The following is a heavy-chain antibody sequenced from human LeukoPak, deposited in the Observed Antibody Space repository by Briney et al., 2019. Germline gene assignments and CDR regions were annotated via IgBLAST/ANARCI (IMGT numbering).Heavy chain of an antibody. CDR2: IYYSGST. CDR3: ARGHYDILTGYPTAFDY. V-gene: IGHV4-31*03. D-gene: IGHD3-9*01. J-gene: IGHJ4*02. Sequence: SQTLSLTCTVSGGSISSGGYYWSWIRQHPGKGLEWTVYIYYSGSTYYNPSLKSRVTISVDTSKNQFSLKLSSVTAADTAVYYCARGHYDILTGYPTAFDYWGQGTLVTVSS. CDR1: GGSISSGGYY.